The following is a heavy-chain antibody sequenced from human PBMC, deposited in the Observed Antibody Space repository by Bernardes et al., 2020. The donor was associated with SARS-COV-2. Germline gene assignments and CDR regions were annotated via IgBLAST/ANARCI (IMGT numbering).Heavy chain of an antibody. CDR2: IKQDGSEK. Sequence: GGSLRLSCAASGFTFSSYWMSWVRQAPGKGLEWVANIKQDGSEKYYVDSVKGRFTISRDNAKNSLYLQMNSLRAEDTAVYYCACEVPNFGELSSDAFDIWGQGTMVTVSS. CDR1: GFTFSSYW. CDR3: ACEVPNFGELSSDAFDI. J-gene: IGHJ3*02. D-gene: IGHD3-10*01. V-gene: IGHV3-7*01.